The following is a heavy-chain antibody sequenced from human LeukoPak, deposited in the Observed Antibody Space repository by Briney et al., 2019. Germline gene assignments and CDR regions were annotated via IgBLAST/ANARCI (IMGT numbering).Heavy chain of an antibody. Sequence: SETLSLTCTVSGYSISSGYYWGWIRQPPGKGLEWIGSIYHSGSTYYNPSLKSRVTISVDTSKNQFSLKLSSVTTADTAVYYCARGVLRLGEFVWGQGTLVTVSS. CDR3: ARGVLRLGEFV. CDR1: GYSISSGYY. J-gene: IGHJ4*02. CDR2: IYHSGST. D-gene: IGHD3-16*01. V-gene: IGHV4-38-2*02.